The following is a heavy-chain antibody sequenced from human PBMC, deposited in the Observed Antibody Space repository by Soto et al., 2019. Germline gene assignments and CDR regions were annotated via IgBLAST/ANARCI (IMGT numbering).Heavy chain of an antibody. CDR1: GFTFSSYA. Sequence: SLRLSCAASGFTFSSYAMHWVRQAPGKGLEWVAVISYDGSNKYYADSVKGRFTISRDNSKNTLYLQMNSLGAEDTAVYYCASSYSNYALIDYYYYGMDVWGQGTTVTVSS. J-gene: IGHJ6*02. D-gene: IGHD4-4*01. CDR2: ISYDGSNK. CDR3: ASSYSNYALIDYYYYGMDV. V-gene: IGHV3-30-3*01.